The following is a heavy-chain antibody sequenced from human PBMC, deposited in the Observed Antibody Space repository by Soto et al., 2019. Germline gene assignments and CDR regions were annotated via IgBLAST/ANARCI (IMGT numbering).Heavy chain of an antibody. J-gene: IGHJ5*02. V-gene: IGHV1-69*13. D-gene: IGHD5-18*01. Sequence: GASVKVSCKASGGTFSSYAISWVRQAPGQGLEWMGGIIPIFGTANYAQKFQGRVTITADESTSTAYMELSSLRSEDTAVYYCARDADTAMANNWFDPWGQGTLVTVSS. CDR3: ARDADTAMANNWFDP. CDR1: GGTFSSYA. CDR2: IIPIFGTA.